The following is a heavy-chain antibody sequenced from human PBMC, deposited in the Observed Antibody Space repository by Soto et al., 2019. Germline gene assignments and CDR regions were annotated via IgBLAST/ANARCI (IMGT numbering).Heavy chain of an antibody. CDR3: ARSPQDGGAAIDY. Sequence: QVQLVLSGAEVKKPGASVKVSCKASGYNFINYDINWVRQAPGQGLEWMGRMNPNSGKTGYGQKFQGRVTMTRNTSISKAYMELSSLRAEDTAVYYCARSPQDGGAAIDYWGQGTLVTVSS. CDR2: MNPNSGKT. J-gene: IGHJ4*02. V-gene: IGHV1-8*01. D-gene: IGHD2-21*01. CDR1: GYNFINYD.